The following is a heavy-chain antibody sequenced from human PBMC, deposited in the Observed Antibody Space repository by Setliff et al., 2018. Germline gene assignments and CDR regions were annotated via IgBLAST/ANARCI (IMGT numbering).Heavy chain of an antibody. D-gene: IGHD4-17*01. CDR1: GGSFSSYA. J-gene: IGHJ4*02. V-gene: IGHV1-69*10. CDR2: IIPILGKP. Sequence: SVKVSCKASGGSFSSYAINWVRQAPGQGLDGMGGIIPILGKPKYVQKFQGRVVLTADKSTNTAYMELISLRSDDTAVYYCARVYTLTIPPDYWGQGTLVTVSS. CDR3: ARVYTLTIPPDY.